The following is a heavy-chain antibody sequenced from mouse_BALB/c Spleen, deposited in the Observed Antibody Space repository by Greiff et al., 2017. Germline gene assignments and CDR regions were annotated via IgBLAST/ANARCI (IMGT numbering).Heavy chain of an antibody. D-gene: IGHD2-4*01. J-gene: IGHJ2*01. CDR3: TRVGLRLVYFDY. CDR2: ISSGGSYT. V-gene: IGHV5-6-4*01. Sequence: EVMLVESGGGLVQPGGSRKLSCAASGFTFSSYTMSWVRQTPEKRLEWVATISSGGSYTYYPDSVKGRFTISRDNAKNTLYLQMSSLKSEDTAMYYCTRVGLRLVYFDYWGQGTTLTVSS. CDR1: GFTFSSYT.